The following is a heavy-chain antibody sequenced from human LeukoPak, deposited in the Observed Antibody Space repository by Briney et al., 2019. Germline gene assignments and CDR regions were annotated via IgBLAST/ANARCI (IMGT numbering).Heavy chain of an antibody. D-gene: IGHD2-15*01. Sequence: ASVKVSCKASGYTFTGYYMHWVRQAPGQGLEWMGWINPNSGGTNYAQKFQGRVTMTRDTSISTAYMELSRLRSDDTAVYYCATQKVVDDAFDIWGQGTMVTVSS. J-gene: IGHJ3*02. V-gene: IGHV1-2*02. CDR1: GYTFTGYY. CDR3: ATQKVVDDAFDI. CDR2: INPNSGGT.